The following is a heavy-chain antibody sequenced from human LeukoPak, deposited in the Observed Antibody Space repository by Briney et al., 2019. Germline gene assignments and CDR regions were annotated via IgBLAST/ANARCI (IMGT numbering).Heavy chain of an antibody. CDR2: TYYRSKWSN. V-gene: IGHV6-1*01. D-gene: IGHD6-19*01. CDR1: GDRVSSNSAT. Sequence: SQTLSLTCAISGDRVSSNSATWNRIRQSPSRGLEWLGRTYYRSKWSNDYAVSVKSRITINPDTSKNQFSLQLNSVTPEDTAVYFCTREAVAGFNYWGQGTLVTVSS. CDR3: TREAVAGFNY. J-gene: IGHJ4*02.